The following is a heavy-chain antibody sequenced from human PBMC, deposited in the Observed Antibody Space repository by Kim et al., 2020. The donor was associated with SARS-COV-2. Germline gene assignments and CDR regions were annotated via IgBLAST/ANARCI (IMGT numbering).Heavy chain of an antibody. CDR3: AKRHDYYDSTGYLSGFDY. V-gene: IGHV3-23*01. CDR1: GFTFSFYA. Sequence: GGSLRLSCAASGFTFSFYAMNWVRQAPGKGLEWVSAISGSGGSTYYADAVKGRFTISRDNSKNTLYLQMNSLRAEDTAVYYCAKRHDYYDSTGYLSGFDYWGQGTLVTVSS. J-gene: IGHJ4*02. D-gene: IGHD3-22*01. CDR2: ISGSGGST.